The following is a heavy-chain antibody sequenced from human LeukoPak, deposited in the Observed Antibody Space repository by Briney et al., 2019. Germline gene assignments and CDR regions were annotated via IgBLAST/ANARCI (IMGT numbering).Heavy chain of an antibody. Sequence: SETLSLTCTVSGGSISSSSYYWGWIRQPPGKGLEWIGRIYYSGNNYYNPSLKSRVTISVDTPKNQFSLKLSSVTAADTAVYYCARYTSSRARWFDPWGQGTLVTVSS. CDR2: IYYSGNN. CDR1: GGSISSSSYY. J-gene: IGHJ5*02. CDR3: ARYTSSRARWFDP. V-gene: IGHV4-39*01. D-gene: IGHD2-2*01.